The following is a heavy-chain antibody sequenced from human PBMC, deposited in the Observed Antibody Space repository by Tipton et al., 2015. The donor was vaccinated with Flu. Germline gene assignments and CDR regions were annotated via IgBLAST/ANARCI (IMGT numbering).Heavy chain of an antibody. CDR3: VKVLMVGPFSSPFPS. D-gene: IGHD3-10*01. V-gene: IGHV3-30*18. J-gene: IGHJ4*02. Sequence: SLRLSCAASGFTFSNFYMHWVRQAPGKGLEWVAQITYIGSGETYADSVQGRFTISRDNSKNSLYLHMNGLTAADTAIYYCVKVLMVGPFSSPFPSGGQGPLVAVSS. CDR2: ITYIGSGE. CDR1: GFTFSNFY.